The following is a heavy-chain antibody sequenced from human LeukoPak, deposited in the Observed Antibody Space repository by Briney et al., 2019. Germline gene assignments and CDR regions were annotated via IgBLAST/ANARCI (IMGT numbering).Heavy chain of an antibody. CDR1: GGTFSSYA. Sequence: AVKVSCKASGGTFSSYAISWVRQAPGQGLEWMGGIIPIFGTANYAQKFQGRVTITTDESTSTAYMELSSLRSEDTAVYYCARGASGWYTNWFDPWGQGTPVTVSS. CDR2: IIPIFGTA. D-gene: IGHD6-19*01. CDR3: ARGASGWYTNWFDP. V-gene: IGHV1-69*05. J-gene: IGHJ5*02.